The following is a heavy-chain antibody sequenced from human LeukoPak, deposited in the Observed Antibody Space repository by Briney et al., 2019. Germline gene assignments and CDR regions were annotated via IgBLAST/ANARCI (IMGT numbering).Heavy chain of an antibody. CDR2: INSNGDST. Sequence: GGSLRLSCAAYGFSFSTFAMHWVRQAPGKGLEYVSAINSNGDSTFYANSLKGRVTISRDNSRNTLYLQMGSLTADDTAVYYCARICKGSSTSCPADYWGQGTLVTVSS. V-gene: IGHV3-64*01. D-gene: IGHD2-2*01. J-gene: IGHJ4*02. CDR3: ARICKGSSTSCPADY. CDR1: GFSFSTFA.